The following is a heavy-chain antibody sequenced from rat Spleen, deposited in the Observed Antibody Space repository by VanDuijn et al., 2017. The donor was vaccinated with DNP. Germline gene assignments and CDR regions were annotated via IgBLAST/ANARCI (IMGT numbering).Heavy chain of an antibody. CDR3: AKPASYGGFWFAY. CDR2: ITNSGDTT. Sequence: EVQLVESGGGLVQPGRSLKLSCAASGFTFSNYDMAWVRQAPTKGLEWVASITNSGDTTYYRDSVKGRFTISRDNAKSTLYLQMDSLRSEDTATYYCAKPASYGGFWFAYWGQGTLVTVSS. CDR1: GFTFSNYD. D-gene: IGHD1-11*01. J-gene: IGHJ3*01. V-gene: IGHV5S23*01.